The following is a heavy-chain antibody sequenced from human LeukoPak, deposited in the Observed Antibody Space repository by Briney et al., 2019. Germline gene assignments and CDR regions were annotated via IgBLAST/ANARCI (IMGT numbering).Heavy chain of an antibody. V-gene: IGHV4-30-4*01. CDR2: IYYSGST. D-gene: IGHD3-10*01. J-gene: IGHJ6*04. CDR3: ARGYYYGSVNYGMDV. CDR1: GGSLSSGDYY. Sequence: SETLSLTCTVSGGSLSSGDYYWSWIRQPPGKGLEWIGYIYYSGSTYYNPSLKSRVTISVDTSKNQFSLKLSSVTAADTAVYYCARGYYYGSVNYGMDVWGKGTTVTVSS.